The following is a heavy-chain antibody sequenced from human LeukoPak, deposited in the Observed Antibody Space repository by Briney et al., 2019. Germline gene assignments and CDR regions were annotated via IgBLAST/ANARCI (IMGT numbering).Heavy chain of an antibody. V-gene: IGHV3-53*01. CDR3: AKGTGKSLPPYYFDY. CDR2: IYSGGST. D-gene: IGHD1-26*01. Sequence: GGSLRLSCVASGFTVSSYYVSWVRQAPGKGLEWVSVIYSGGSTYYADSVEGRFTVSRDNSKNTLYLEMRSLRAEDTAVYYCAKGTGKSLPPYYFDYWGQGNLVTVSS. J-gene: IGHJ4*02. CDR1: GFTVSSYY.